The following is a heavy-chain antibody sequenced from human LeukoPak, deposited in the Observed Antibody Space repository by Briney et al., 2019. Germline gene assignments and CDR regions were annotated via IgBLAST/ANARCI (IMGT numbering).Heavy chain of an antibody. V-gene: IGHV1-2*02. CDR3: AREFYSGSYGRWFDP. J-gene: IGHJ5*02. CDR1: GYTFTDYY. CDR2: INPDSGGT. D-gene: IGHD1-26*01. Sequence: ASVKVSCKASGYTFTDYYMHWVRQAPGQGLEWMGWINPDSGGTNYAQRFQGRVTMTRDTSISTAYMELRSLRSDDTAVYYCAREFYSGSYGRWFDPWGQGTLVTVSS.